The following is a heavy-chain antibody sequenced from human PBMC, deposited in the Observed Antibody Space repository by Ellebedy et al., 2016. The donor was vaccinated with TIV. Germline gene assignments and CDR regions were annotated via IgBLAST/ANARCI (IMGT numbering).Heavy chain of an antibody. D-gene: IGHD3-3*01. V-gene: IGHV4-34*01. Sequence: SETLSLTCVVYGGSFSGYYWSWIRQPPGKGLEWIGEINHSGSTNYNPSLKSRVTISVDTSKNQFSLKLSSVTAADTAVYYCARVIYDFWSGYYYFDYWGQGTLVTVSS. CDR3: ARVIYDFWSGYYYFDY. CDR2: INHSGST. CDR1: GGSFSGYY. J-gene: IGHJ4*02.